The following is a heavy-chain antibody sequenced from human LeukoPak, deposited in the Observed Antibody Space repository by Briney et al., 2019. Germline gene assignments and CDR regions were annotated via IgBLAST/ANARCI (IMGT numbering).Heavy chain of an antibody. D-gene: IGHD3-16*01. Sequence: GGSLSLSCAASGFTFSSYAMNWVRQAPGKGLECVSVIGCSGGSTYYADIVKRRFTISRDNSKNTLHLQMNSLRAEAAAVYYCAKARGDGRGGVDYWGQGTLVTVSS. CDR2: IGCSGGST. CDR3: AKARGDGRGGVDY. CDR1: GFTFSSYA. V-gene: IGHV3-23*01. J-gene: IGHJ4*02.